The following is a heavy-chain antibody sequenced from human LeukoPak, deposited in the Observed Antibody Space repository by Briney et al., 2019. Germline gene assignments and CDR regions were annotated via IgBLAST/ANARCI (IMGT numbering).Heavy chain of an antibody. Sequence: SGTLSLTCTVSGGSISSYYWSWIRQPPGKGLEWIGYIYSSGSTNYNPSLKSRVTISVDTSKNQFSLKLSSVTAADTAVYYCARHLYDSSVGTFYFDYWGQGTLVTVSS. D-gene: IGHD3-22*01. CDR3: ARHLYDSSVGTFYFDY. J-gene: IGHJ4*02. CDR2: IYSSGST. CDR1: GGSISSYY. V-gene: IGHV4-59*08.